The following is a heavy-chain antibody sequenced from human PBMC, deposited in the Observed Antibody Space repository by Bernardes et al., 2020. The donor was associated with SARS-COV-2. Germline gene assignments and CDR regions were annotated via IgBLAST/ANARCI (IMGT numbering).Heavy chain of an antibody. CDR3: ARDYPDPAD. D-gene: IGHD6-13*01. CDR2: IYSGGNT. J-gene: IGHJ4*02. CDR1: GFSVSNNY. Sequence: GSLRLSCAASGFSVSNNYMSWVRQAPGKGLEWVSVIYSGGNTYYADSVKGRFTISRENFKNTLYLQMNSLRVEDTGIYYCARDYPDPADWGQGTLVTVSS. V-gene: IGHV3-66*01.